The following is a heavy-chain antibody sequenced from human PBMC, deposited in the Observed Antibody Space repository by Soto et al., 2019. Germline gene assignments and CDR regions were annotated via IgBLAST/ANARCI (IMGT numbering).Heavy chain of an antibody. D-gene: IGHD2-2*01. Sequence: QVQLVQSGAEVKKPGASVKVSCKASGYTFTSYGISWVRQAPGQGLEWMGWISAYNGNTNYAQKLQGRVTMTTDTSTSTPYMELRRLRSDDTAVYYCAREECISTSCYAGGYWGQGTLVTVSS. CDR2: ISAYNGNT. V-gene: IGHV1-18*01. J-gene: IGHJ4*02. CDR3: AREECISTSCYAGGY. CDR1: GYTFTSYG.